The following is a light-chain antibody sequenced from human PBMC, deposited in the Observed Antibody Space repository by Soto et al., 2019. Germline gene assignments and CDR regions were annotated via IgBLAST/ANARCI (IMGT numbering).Light chain of an antibody. Sequence: QITHSPSSLSAYVLYRVTRSFQASQGISRSLAWYQQKPGKVPKVLIYAATSLHSGVPSRFSGSGSGTDFTLTISSLQPEDFATYYCLQDYNYPWTFGQGTKVDIK. CDR2: AAT. CDR1: QGISRS. J-gene: IGKJ1*01. CDR3: LQDYNYPWT. V-gene: IGKV1-6*01.